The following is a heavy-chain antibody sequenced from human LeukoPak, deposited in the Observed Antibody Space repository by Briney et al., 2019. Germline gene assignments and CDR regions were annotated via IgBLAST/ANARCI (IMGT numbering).Heavy chain of an antibody. CDR3: ARGITMVRGVITPSYYYYGMDV. J-gene: IGHJ6*02. D-gene: IGHD3-10*01. V-gene: IGHV3-30-3*01. CDR2: ISYDGSNK. Sequence: PGGSLRLSCAASGFTFSSYAMHWVRQAPGRGLEWVAVISYDGSNKYYADSVKGRFTISRDNSKNTLYLQMNSLRAEDTAVYYCARGITMVRGVITPSYYYYGMDVWGQGTTVTVSS. CDR1: GFTFSSYA.